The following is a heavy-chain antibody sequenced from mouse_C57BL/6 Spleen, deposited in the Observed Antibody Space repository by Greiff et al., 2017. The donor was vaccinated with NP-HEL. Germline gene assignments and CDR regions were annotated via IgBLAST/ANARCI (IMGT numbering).Heavy chain of an antibody. V-gene: IGHV5-4*01. CDR2: ISDGGSYT. CDR3: ARENDYYGSSYGYFDV. D-gene: IGHD1-1*01. J-gene: IGHJ1*03. CDR1: GFTFSSYA. Sequence: EVMLVESGGGLVKPGGSLKLSCAASGFTFSSYAMSWVRQTPEKRLEWVATISDGGSYTYYPDNVKGRFTISRDNAKNNLYLQMSHLKSEDTAMYYCARENDYYGSSYGYFDVWGTGTTVTVSS.